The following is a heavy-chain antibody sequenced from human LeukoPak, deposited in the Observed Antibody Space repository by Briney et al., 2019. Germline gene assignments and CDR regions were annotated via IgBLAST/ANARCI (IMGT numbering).Heavy chain of an antibody. CDR1: GYSISSGYY. V-gene: IGHV4-38-2*02. CDR2: IYHSGST. D-gene: IGHD6-19*01. J-gene: IGHJ4*02. CDR3: ARGRGSGWYSLWGDY. Sequence: SETLSLTCTVSGYSISSGYYWGWIRQPPGKGLEWIGSIYHSGSTYYNPSLKSRVTISVDTSKNQFSLKLSSVTAADTAVYYCARGRGSGWYSLWGDYWGQGTLVTVSS.